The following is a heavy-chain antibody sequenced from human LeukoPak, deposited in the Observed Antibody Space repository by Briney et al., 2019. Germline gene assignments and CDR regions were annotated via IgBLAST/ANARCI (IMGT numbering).Heavy chain of an antibody. CDR3: ARLRSSSSGYYQKGWFDP. CDR2: INPNSGGT. V-gene: IGHV1-2*02. CDR1: GYTFTGYY. D-gene: IGHD3-22*01. Sequence: GASVKVSCKASGYTFTGYYMHWVRQAPGQGLEWMGWINPNSGGTNYAQKFQGRVTMTRDTSISTAYMELSRLRSDDTAVYYCARLRSSSSGYYQKGWFDPWGQGTLVTVSS. J-gene: IGHJ5*02.